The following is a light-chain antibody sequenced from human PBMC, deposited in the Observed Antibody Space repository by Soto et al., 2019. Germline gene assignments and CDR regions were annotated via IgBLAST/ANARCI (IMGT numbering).Light chain of an antibody. CDR2: SNN. CDR1: SSNIGSST. V-gene: IGLV1-44*01. Sequence: VLTQPPSASGTPGQRVTISCSGSSSNIGSSTVNWYQQLPGTAPKLLIYSNNHRPSGVPDRFSGPKSGTSASLAISGLQSEDEADYYCAAWDDSLNGHVFGTGTKVTVL. J-gene: IGLJ1*01. CDR3: AAWDDSLNGHV.